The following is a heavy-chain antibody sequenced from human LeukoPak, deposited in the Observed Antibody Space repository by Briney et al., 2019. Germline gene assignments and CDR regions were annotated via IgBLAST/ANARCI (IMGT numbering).Heavy chain of an antibody. CDR2: IYYSGST. D-gene: IGHD2-21*01. CDR3: ARWGLAPPYAFDI. Sequence: PSETLSLTCTVSGGSISSSSYYWGWIRQPPGKGLEWIGSIYYSGSTYYNPSLKSRVTISVDTSKNQFSLKLSSVTAADTAVYYCARWGLAPPYAFDIWGQGTMVTVSS. CDR1: GGSISSSSYY. V-gene: IGHV4-39*07. J-gene: IGHJ3*02.